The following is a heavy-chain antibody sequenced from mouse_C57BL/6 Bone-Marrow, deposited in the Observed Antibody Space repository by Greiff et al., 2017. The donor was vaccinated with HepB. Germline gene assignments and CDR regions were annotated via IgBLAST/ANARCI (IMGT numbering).Heavy chain of an antibody. CDR3: AREDLLWQKGDV. D-gene: IGHD2-1*01. CDR1: GYSITSGYY. CDR2: ISYDGSN. Sequence: DVKLQESGPGLVKPSQSLSLTCSVTGYSITSGYYWNWIRQFPGNKLEWMGYISYDGSNNYNPSLKNRISITRDTSKNQFFLKLNSVTTEDTATYYCAREDLLWQKGDVWGTGTTVTVSS. J-gene: IGHJ1*03. V-gene: IGHV3-6*01.